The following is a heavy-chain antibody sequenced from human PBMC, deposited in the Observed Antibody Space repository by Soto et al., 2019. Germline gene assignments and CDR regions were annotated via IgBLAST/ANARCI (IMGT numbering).Heavy chain of an antibody. J-gene: IGHJ6*02. Sequence: QVQLVQSGAEVKKPGSSVKVSCKASGGTFSSYAISWVRQAPGQGLEWMGGIIPISGTANYAQKFQGRVTITADESTSTAYMELSSLRSEDTAVYYCARSQGSSTSLEIYYYYYYGIDVGGQGTTVTGSS. D-gene: IGHD2-2*01. V-gene: IGHV1-69*01. CDR1: GGTFSSYA. CDR3: ARSQGSSTSLEIYYYYYYGIDV. CDR2: IIPISGTA.